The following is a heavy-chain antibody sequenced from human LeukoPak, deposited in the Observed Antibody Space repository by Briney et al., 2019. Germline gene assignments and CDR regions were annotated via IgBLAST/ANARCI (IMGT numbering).Heavy chain of an antibody. D-gene: IGHD2-21*02. Sequence: PGGSLRLSCAASGFTFSSYGMHWVRQAPGKGLEWVAVISYDGSNKYYADSVKGRFTISRDNAKNSLYLQMNSLRAEDTAVYYCARALGDPRRGDYWGQGTLVTVSS. CDR3: ARALGDPRRGDY. CDR1: GFTFSSYG. CDR2: ISYDGSNK. V-gene: IGHV3-30*03. J-gene: IGHJ4*02.